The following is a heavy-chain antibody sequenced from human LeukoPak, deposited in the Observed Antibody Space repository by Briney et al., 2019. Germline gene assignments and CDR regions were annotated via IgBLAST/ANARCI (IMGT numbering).Heavy chain of an antibody. CDR3: ARGFRGYDFDY. D-gene: IGHD5-12*01. Sequence: PSETLSLTCSVSGGSISSYYWNWIRQPPGKGLEWIGYFYYTGSTHYNPSLRSRVTISVDTTKKQFSLRLSSVTAADTAVYYCARGFRGYDFDYWGQGTLVTVSS. CDR1: GGSISSYY. V-gene: IGHV4-59*08. J-gene: IGHJ4*02. CDR2: FYYTGST.